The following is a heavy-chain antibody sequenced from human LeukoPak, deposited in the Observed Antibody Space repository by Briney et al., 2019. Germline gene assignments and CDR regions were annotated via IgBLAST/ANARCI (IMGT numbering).Heavy chain of an antibody. D-gene: IGHD6-13*01. CDR3: ARGVHIAAAQYGY. Sequence: SETLSLTCTVSGGSISSYYWSWIRQPPGKGLEWIGYIYYSGTTNYNPSLKSRVTISVDTSKNQFSLKLSSVTAADTAVYYCARGVHIAAAQYGYWGQGTLVTVSS. V-gene: IGHV4-59*01. CDR2: IYYSGTT. J-gene: IGHJ4*02. CDR1: GGSISSYY.